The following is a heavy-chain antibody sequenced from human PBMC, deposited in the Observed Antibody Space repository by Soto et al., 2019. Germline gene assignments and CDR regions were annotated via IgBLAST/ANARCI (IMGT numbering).Heavy chain of an antibody. CDR3: AKTRVADSGYHFHH. D-gene: IGHD3-10*01. V-gene: IGHV3-11*05. J-gene: IGHJ4*02. Sequence: QVQLVESGGGLVKPGGSLRLSCAASGFSFGDSYMSWIRQSAGKGLEWLSYISGGSSYTKYAESVKGRFTISRDNARRSLFLQVNGLRADDTAIYYCAKTRVADSGYHFHHWGQGTMVTVSS. CDR2: ISGGSSYT. CDR1: GFSFGDSY.